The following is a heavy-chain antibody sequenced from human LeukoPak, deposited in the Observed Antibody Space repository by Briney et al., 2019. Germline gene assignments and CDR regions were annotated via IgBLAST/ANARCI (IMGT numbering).Heavy chain of an antibody. D-gene: IGHD2-15*01. CDR1: GFTFSSYA. J-gene: IGHJ4*02. CDR2: ISGSGGST. CDR3: AKVTKVVVAATPIDY. V-gene: IGHV3-23*01. Sequence: GGSLRLSCAASGFTFSSYAVSWVRQAPGKGLEWVSAISGSGGSTYYADSVKGRFTISRDNSKNTLYLQMNSLRAEDTAVYYWAKVTKVVVAATPIDYWGQGTLVTVSS.